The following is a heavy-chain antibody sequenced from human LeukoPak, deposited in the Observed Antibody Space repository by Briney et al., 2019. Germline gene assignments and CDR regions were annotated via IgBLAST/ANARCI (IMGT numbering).Heavy chain of an antibody. CDR3: AREEYYYGSGSHDY. Sequence: GGSLRLSCAASGFTFSSYSMNWVRQAPGKGLEWVSYISSSSSTIYYADSVKGRFTISRDNAKNSLYLQMNSLRAEDTAVYYCAREEYYYGSGSHDYWGQGTLVTVSS. V-gene: IGHV3-48*04. J-gene: IGHJ4*02. CDR2: ISSSSSTI. CDR1: GFTFSSYS. D-gene: IGHD3-10*01.